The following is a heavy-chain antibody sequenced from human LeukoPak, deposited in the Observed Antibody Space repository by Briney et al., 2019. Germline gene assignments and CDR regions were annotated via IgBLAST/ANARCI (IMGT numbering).Heavy chain of an antibody. V-gene: IGHV4-39*01. Sequence: SETLSLTCTVSGGSISSSSYYWGWIRQPPGKGLEWIGSIYYSGSTYYNPSLKSRVTISVDTSKNQFSLKLSSVTAADTAVYYSARHNYDSSDNFDYWGQGTPVTVSS. CDR1: GGSISSSSYY. CDR2: IYYSGST. J-gene: IGHJ4*02. CDR3: ARHNYDSSDNFDY. D-gene: IGHD3-22*01.